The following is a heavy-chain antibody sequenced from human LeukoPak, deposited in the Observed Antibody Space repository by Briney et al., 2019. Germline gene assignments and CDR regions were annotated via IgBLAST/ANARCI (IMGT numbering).Heavy chain of an antibody. Sequence: PGRSLRLSCAASGFTFSSYAMHWVRQAPGKGLEWVAVISYDGSNKYYADSVKGRFTISRDNSKNTLYLQMNSLRAEDTAVYYCARDLGYGDYVGYFDYWGQGTWSPSPQ. J-gene: IGHJ4*02. CDR3: ARDLGYGDYVGYFDY. CDR2: ISYDGSNK. D-gene: IGHD4-17*01. CDR1: GFTFSSYA. V-gene: IGHV3-30-3*01.